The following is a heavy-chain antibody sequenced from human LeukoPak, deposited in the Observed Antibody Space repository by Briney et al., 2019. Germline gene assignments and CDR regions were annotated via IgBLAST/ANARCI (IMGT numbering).Heavy chain of an antibody. Sequence: SETLSLTCTVSGGSINSSSYYWGWIRQPPGKGLEWIGNIYYSGSTYYNPSLKSRVTISVDTSKNQFSLKLSSVTAADTAVYYCATATVTREQGGWFDPWGQGTLVTVSS. V-gene: IGHV4-39*07. CDR2: IYYSGST. D-gene: IGHD4-17*01. CDR1: GGSINSSSYY. CDR3: ATATVTREQGGWFDP. J-gene: IGHJ5*02.